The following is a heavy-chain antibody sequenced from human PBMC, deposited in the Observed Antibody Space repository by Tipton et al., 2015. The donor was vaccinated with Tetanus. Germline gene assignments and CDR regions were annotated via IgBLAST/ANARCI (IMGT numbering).Heavy chain of an antibody. D-gene: IGHD3-16*01. CDR3: VRWFWVMPVTGNDAFDV. J-gene: IGHJ3*01. Sequence: GLVKPSETLSLTCDVSGGSLSDYYWSWIRQSPGKGLEGIGEINEGESTNYNPSLESRVSISVDTSKHGFSLKVNSVIAAGTATYYCVRWFWVMPVTGNDAFDVCGPGALVSVSS. CDR2: INEGEST. CDR1: GGSLSDYY. V-gene: IGHV4-34*01.